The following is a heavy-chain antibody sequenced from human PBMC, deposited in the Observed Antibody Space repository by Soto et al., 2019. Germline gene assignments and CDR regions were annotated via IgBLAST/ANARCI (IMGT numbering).Heavy chain of an antibody. D-gene: IGHD3-22*01. CDR1: GYTFSNFA. J-gene: IGHJ4*02. CDR3: ARGAESGNYFLSFCDY. CDR2: ISAGNGDT. V-gene: IGHV1-3*01. Sequence: ASVKVSCKASGYTFSNFAMHWVRQAPGQRLERMGWISAGNGDTKYSQKFQGRVSITRDTSASTAYMELSSLRSEDTAMSYCARGAESGNYFLSFCDYCGQGTLVTAPS.